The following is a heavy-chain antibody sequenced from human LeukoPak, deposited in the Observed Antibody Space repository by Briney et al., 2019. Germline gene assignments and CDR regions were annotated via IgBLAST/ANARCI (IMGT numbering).Heavy chain of an antibody. V-gene: IGHV4-34*01. CDR3: ARGRPHYDFWSGYYPVFDY. D-gene: IGHD3-3*01. Sequence: SETLSLTCAVYGGSFSGYYWSWIRQPPGKGLEWIGEINHSGSTNYNPSLKSRVTISVDTSKNQFSLRLSSVTAADTAVYYCARGRPHYDFWSGYYPVFDYWGQGTLVTVSS. CDR2: INHSGST. CDR1: GGSFSGYY. J-gene: IGHJ4*02.